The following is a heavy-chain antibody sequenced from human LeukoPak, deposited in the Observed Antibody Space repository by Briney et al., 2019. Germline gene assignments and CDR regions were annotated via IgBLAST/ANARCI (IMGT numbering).Heavy chain of an antibody. CDR3: GGYDILAYYFDY. CDR2: IYYSGST. Sequence: PSETLSLTCTVSGGSISSSSYYWGWIRQPPGKGLEWIGSIYYSGSTYYNPSLKSRVTISVDTSKNQFSLKLSSVTAADTAVYYCGGYDILAYYFDYWGQGTLVTVSS. CDR1: GGSISSSSYY. V-gene: IGHV4-39*01. D-gene: IGHD3-9*01. J-gene: IGHJ4*02.